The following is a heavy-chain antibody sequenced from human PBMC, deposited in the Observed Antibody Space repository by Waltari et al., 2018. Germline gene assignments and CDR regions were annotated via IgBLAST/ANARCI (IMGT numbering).Heavy chain of an antibody. V-gene: IGHV4-59*01. Sequence: QVQLQESGPGLVKPSETLSLTCTVSGGSSSSYSWSWSRQPPGNGLEWIGYIYYSGSTNYNPSLKSRVTISVDTSKNQFSLKLSSVTAADTAVYYCARVGQDWFDPWGQGTLVTVSS. D-gene: IGHD1-26*01. CDR1: GGSSSSYS. CDR3: ARVGQDWFDP. J-gene: IGHJ5*02. CDR2: IYYSGST.